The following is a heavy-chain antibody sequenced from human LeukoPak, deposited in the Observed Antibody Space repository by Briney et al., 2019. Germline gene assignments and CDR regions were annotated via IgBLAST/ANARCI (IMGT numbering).Heavy chain of an antibody. CDR1: GFTFSSYA. CDR3: AKGGHYYDSSGYYCNY. J-gene: IGHJ4*02. CDR2: ISGSGGST. V-gene: IGHV3-23*01. Sequence: GGSPRLSCAASGFTFSSYAMSWVRQAPGKGLEWVSAISGSGGSTYYADSVKGRFTISRDNSKNTLYLQMNSLRAEDTAVYYCAKGGHYYDSSGYYCNYWGQGTLVTVSS. D-gene: IGHD3-22*01.